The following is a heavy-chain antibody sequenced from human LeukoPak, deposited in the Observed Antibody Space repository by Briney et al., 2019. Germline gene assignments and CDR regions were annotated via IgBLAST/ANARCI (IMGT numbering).Heavy chain of an antibody. V-gene: IGHV4-59*01. Sequence: SETLSLTRTVSGGSISSYYWSWIRQPPGKGLEWIGYIYYSGSTNYNPSLKSRVTISVDTSKNQFSLKLSSVTAADTAVYYCHGSRRTVYYYMDVWGKGTTVTVSS. CDR3: HGSRRTVYYYMDV. J-gene: IGHJ6*03. D-gene: IGHD1-26*01. CDR1: GGSISSYY. CDR2: IYYSGST.